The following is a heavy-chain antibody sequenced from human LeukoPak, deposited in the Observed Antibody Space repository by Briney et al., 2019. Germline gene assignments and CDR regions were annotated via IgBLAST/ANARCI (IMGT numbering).Heavy chain of an antibody. D-gene: IGHD6-6*01. CDR1: GYTFTGYY. J-gene: IGHJ5*01. Sequence: ASVKVSCKASGYTFTGYYMHWVRQAPGQGLEWMGWINPNSGGTNYAQKFQGRVTMTRDTSISTAYMELSRLRSDDTAVYYCARDPRIAARRIFGFDCWGQGTLVTVSS. CDR3: ARDPRIAARRIFGFDC. V-gene: IGHV1-2*02. CDR2: INPNSGGT.